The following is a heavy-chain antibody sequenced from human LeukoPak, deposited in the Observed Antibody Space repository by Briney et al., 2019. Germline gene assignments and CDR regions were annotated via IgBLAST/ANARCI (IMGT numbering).Heavy chain of an antibody. CDR3: ARERSGSSIY. V-gene: IGHV4-59*01. D-gene: IGHD1-26*01. Sequence: SETLSLTCTVSGGSISSYYWSWIRQPPGKGREWFGYIYYSGSTNYKPSLKSRFNISVDTPTNQSSLTLSSVTAADTAVYYCARERSGSSIYWGQGTLVTVYS. J-gene: IGHJ4*02. CDR1: GGSISSYY. CDR2: IYYSGST.